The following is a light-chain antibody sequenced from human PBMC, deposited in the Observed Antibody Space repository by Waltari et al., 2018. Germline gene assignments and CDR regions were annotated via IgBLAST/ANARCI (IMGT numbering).Light chain of an antibody. CDR1: QSGSRY. Sequence: EIVLTQSPGTTYLSPGEGATLSCRASQSGSRYLAWYQQKAGKPPRLLIYEASSRATGIPDRFSGSGSGTDFSLTISSLEPEDFAVYYCQKYGTLPATFGHGTKVEIK. V-gene: IGKV3-20*01. J-gene: IGKJ1*01. CDR3: QKYGTLPAT. CDR2: EAS.